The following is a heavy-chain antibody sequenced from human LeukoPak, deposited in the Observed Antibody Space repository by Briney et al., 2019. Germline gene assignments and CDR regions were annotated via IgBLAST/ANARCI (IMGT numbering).Heavy chain of an antibody. Sequence: ASVKVSCKASGYTFTGYYMHWVRQAPGQGLEWMGWINPNSGGTNYAQKFQGWVTMTRDTSISTAYMELSRLRSDDTAVYYCARNRVGATGGVDYWGQGTLVTVSS. CDR3: ARNRVGATGGVDY. J-gene: IGHJ4*02. D-gene: IGHD1-26*01. V-gene: IGHV1-2*04. CDR1: GYTFTGYY. CDR2: INPNSGGT.